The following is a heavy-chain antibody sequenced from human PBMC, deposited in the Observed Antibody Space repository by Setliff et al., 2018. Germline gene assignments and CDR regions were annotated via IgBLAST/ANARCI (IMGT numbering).Heavy chain of an antibody. D-gene: IGHD1-26*01. CDR2: IYPGDSDT. CDR3: ASVEVGATDCGAFDI. J-gene: IGHJ3*02. Sequence: PGESLKISCKGSGYSFTSYWIGWVRQMPGKGLEWMGIIYPGDSDTRYSPSFQGQVTISADKSISTAYLQWSSLKASDTAMYYCASVEVGATDCGAFDIWGQGTMVTVSS. V-gene: IGHV5-51*01. CDR1: GYSFTSYW.